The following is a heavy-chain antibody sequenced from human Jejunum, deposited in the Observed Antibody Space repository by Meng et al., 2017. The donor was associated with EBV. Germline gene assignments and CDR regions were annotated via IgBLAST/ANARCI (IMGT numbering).Heavy chain of an antibody. D-gene: IGHD2-15*01. Sequence: QVQLQESGPGPVNPSGTLSLPCAVSGGSITSSDWWTWVRQPPGEGLEWIWEIYHDGSSNYSPSLKSRVTILLDKSENHFSLKLNSVTAAGTAVYYCARVRCSGGSCFYFDYWGQGALVTVSS. V-gene: IGHV4-4*02. CDR1: GGSITSSDW. J-gene: IGHJ4*02. CDR2: IYHDGSS. CDR3: ARVRCSGGSCFYFDY.